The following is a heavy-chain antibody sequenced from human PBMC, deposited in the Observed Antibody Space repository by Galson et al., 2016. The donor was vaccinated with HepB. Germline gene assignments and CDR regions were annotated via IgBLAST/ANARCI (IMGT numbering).Heavy chain of an antibody. V-gene: IGHV1-24*01. CDR3: ATGEQLERRPDMRTPLPHFDP. CDR2: FDPEDGET. CDR1: GYTLTELS. J-gene: IGHJ5*02. D-gene: IGHD1-1*01. Sequence: SCKVSGYTLTELSMHWVRQAPGKGLEWMGGFDPEDGETIYAQKFQGRVTMTEDTSTDTAYMELSSLRSYDTAVYYCATGEQLERRPDMRTPLPHFDPWGQGTLVTVSS.